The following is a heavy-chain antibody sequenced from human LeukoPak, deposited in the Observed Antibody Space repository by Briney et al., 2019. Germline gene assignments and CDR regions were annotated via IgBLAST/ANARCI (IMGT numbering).Heavy chain of an antibody. D-gene: IGHD1-26*01. V-gene: IGHV3-23*01. Sequence: GGSLRLSCAASGFTFSNYAMTWVRQAPGKGLEWVSAISASGNTYHADSVKGRFTISRDNSKNTLYLQMNSLRAEDTAVYFCAKQSNNHYYQKASDYWGQGTLVTVSS. J-gene: IGHJ4*02. CDR2: ISASGNT. CDR3: AKQSNNHYYQKASDY. CDR1: GFTFSNYA.